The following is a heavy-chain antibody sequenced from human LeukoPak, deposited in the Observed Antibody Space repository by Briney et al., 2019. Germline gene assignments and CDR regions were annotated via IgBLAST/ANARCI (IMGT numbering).Heavy chain of an antibody. CDR3: ARGDCSSTSCYSPFDY. V-gene: IGHV4-34*01. CDR1: GGSFSGYY. Sequence: SETLSLTCAVYGGSFSGYYWSWIRQPPGKGLEWIGEINHSGSTNYNPSLKSRVTIPVDTSKNQFSLKLSSVTAADTAVYYCARGDCSSTSCYSPFDYWGQGTLVTVSS. J-gene: IGHJ4*02. D-gene: IGHD2-2*01. CDR2: INHSGST.